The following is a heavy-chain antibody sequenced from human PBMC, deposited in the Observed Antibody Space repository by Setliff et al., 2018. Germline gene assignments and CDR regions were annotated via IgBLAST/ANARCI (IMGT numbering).Heavy chain of an antibody. Sequence: PGGSLRLSCAASGFTFSSYGMHWVRQAPGKGLEWLSYIRYDESDKYYIDSVRGRFTISRDNSKNTLYLQMNSLRAEDTAVYFCAKDQGTGYCSGGSCYLFEHWGQGVQVTVSS. CDR3: AKDQGTGYCSGGSCYLFEH. V-gene: IGHV3-30*02. J-gene: IGHJ4*02. CDR1: GFTFSSYG. CDR2: IRYDESDK. D-gene: IGHD2-15*01.